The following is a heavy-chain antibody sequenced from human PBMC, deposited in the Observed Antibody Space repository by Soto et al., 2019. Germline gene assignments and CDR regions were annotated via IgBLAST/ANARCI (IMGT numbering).Heavy chain of an antibody. CDR3: ATGRGPVVTARHDDDYYCMAV. J-gene: IGHJ6*02. V-gene: IGHV1-69*12. D-gene: IGHD2-21*02. CDR1: GGTFSSYA. Sequence: QVQLVQSGAEVKKPGSSVKVSCKASGGTFSSYAISWVRQAPGQGLEWMGGIIPIFGTANYAQKFQGRVTITADVYKSTARMEVSSVRSEGTAVYYCATGRGPVVTARHDDDYYCMAVWGQGTTVTV. CDR2: IIPIFGTA.